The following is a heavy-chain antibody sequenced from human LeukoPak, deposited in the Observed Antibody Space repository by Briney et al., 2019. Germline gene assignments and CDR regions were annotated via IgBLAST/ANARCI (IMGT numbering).Heavy chain of an antibody. J-gene: IGHJ3*02. V-gene: IGHV3-23*01. CDR1: GFTFSSYA. D-gene: IGHD6-19*01. CDR2: VSRSDGST. CDR3: ARDRAVAGKHDAFDI. Sequence: GGSLRLSCAASGFTFSSYAMSWVRQAPGKGLEWVSAVSRSDGSTYYADSVKGRFTISRDNSKNTLYLQMNSLRAEDTAVYYCARDRAVAGKHDAFDIWGQGTMVTVSS.